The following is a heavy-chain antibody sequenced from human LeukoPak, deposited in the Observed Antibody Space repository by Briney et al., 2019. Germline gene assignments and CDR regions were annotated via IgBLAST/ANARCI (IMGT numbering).Heavy chain of an antibody. Sequence: GGSLRLSCSASGFTFTNAWMSWVRQAPGKGLVWVSRINSDGSSTSYADSVKGRFTISRDNAKNTLYLQMDSLRAEDTAMYYCARGTGSYYSLGYWGQGTLVTVSS. CDR2: INSDGSST. CDR1: GFTFTNAW. V-gene: IGHV3-74*01. CDR3: ARGTGSYYSLGY. J-gene: IGHJ4*02. D-gene: IGHD1-26*01.